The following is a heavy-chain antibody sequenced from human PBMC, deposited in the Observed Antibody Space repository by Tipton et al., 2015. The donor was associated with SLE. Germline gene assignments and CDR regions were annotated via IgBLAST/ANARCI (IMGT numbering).Heavy chain of an antibody. CDR1: GGSISSGSYY. D-gene: IGHD1-26*01. V-gene: IGHV4-61*09. CDR2: IYTSGST. Sequence: TLPLTCTVSGGSISSGSYYWSWSRQPAGKGLEWIGYIYTSGSTNYNPSLKSRVTISVDTAKNQFSLKLSSVTAADTAVYYCARAPVVGATVDYWGQGTL. J-gene: IGHJ4*02. CDR3: ARAPVVGATVDY.